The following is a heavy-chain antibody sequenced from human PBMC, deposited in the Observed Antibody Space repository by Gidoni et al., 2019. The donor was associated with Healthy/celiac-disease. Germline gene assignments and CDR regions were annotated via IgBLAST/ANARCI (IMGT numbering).Heavy chain of an antibody. Sequence: EVQLVESGGSLVKPGGSLRLYCAASGFTFSSYSMNWVRQAPGKGLEWVSSISSSSSYIYYADAVKGRFTISRDNANNSLYLQMNSLRAEDTAVYYCARDPYDILTGYSRYNWFDPWGQGTLVTVSS. CDR2: ISSSSSYI. V-gene: IGHV3-21*01. D-gene: IGHD3-9*01. J-gene: IGHJ5*02. CDR1: GFTFSSYS. CDR3: ARDPYDILTGYSRYNWFDP.